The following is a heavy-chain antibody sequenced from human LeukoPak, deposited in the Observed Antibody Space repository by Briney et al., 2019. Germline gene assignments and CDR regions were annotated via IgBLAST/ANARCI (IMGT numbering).Heavy chain of an antibody. J-gene: IGHJ4*02. V-gene: IGHV4-59*01. CDR2: ISYTENT. CDR3: ARDDDTAGIDY. Sequence: SETLSLTCTVSGGSISNYYWSWIRQPPGKGLEWIGYISYTENTDYNPSLRSRVTISADTSKNQFSLKLRSVTAADTAVYYCARDDDTAGIDYWGQGTLVTVSS. CDR1: GGSISNYY. D-gene: IGHD1-1*01.